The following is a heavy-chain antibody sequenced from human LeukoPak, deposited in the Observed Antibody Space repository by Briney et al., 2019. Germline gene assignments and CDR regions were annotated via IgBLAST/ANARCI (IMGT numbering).Heavy chain of an antibody. D-gene: IGHD4-17*01. Sequence: TSETLSLTCTVSGGSISSGDYYWSWIRQPPGKGLEWIGYIYYSGSTYYNPPLKSRVAISVDTSKNQFSLKLSSVTAADTAVYYCARDQPYGDPAADYYGMDVWGKGTTVTVSS. CDR1: GGSISSGDYY. CDR2: IYYSGST. V-gene: IGHV4-30-4*01. CDR3: ARDQPYGDPAADYYGMDV. J-gene: IGHJ6*04.